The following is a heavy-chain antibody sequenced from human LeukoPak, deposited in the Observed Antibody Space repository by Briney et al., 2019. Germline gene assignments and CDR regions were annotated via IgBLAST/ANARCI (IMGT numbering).Heavy chain of an antibody. CDR1: GFTFSSYG. D-gene: IGHD5-24*01. J-gene: IGHJ4*02. Sequence: GASLRLSCAASGFTFSSYGMHWVRQAPGKGLEWVAVIWYDGSNKYYADSVRGRFTISRDNSKTTLYLQMNSLRAEDTAVYYCAKASGEMSGSLDCWGQGSLVTVSS. CDR2: IWYDGSNK. V-gene: IGHV3-33*06. CDR3: AKASGEMSGSLDC.